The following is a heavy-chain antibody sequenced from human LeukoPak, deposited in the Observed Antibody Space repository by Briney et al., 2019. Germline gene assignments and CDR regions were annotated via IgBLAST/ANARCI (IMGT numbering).Heavy chain of an antibody. Sequence: ASVKVSCKASGYTFTGHYMHWVRQAPGQGLEWMGWINPDGGGARYVPKFQGRVTMTRDTSIATAYMELSSLRSDDTAVYYCARDTSGRNSFDNWGQGTLVTVSS. CDR3: ARDTSGRNSFDN. V-gene: IGHV1-2*02. CDR2: INPDGGGA. J-gene: IGHJ4*02. CDR1: GYTFTGHY. D-gene: IGHD2/OR15-2a*01.